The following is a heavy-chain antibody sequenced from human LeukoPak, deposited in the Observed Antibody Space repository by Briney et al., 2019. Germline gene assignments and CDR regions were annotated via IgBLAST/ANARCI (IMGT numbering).Heavy chain of an antibody. D-gene: IGHD2-8*01. V-gene: IGHV1-18*04. J-gene: IGHJ5*02. Sequence: VASVKVSCKASGYTFTSYYMHWVRQAPGQGLEWMGWISAYNGNTNYAQKLQGRVTMTTDTSTSTAYMELRSLRSDDTAVYYCARLGYCTNGVCYTAAYRFDPWGQGTLVTVSS. CDR2: ISAYNGNT. CDR3: ARLGYCTNGVCYTAAYRFDP. CDR1: GYTFTSYY.